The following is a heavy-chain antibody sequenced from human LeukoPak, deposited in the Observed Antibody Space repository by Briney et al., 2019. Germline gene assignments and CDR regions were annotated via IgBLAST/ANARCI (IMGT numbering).Heavy chain of an antibody. CDR1: GYTFTSYD. CDR3: ARRQLRFLDIDY. Sequence: ASVKVSCKASGYTFTSYDINWVRQATGQGLEWMGWMNPNSGNTGYAQKFQGRVTMTRNTSISTAYMELSSLRSEDTAVYCCARRQLRFLDIDYWGQGTLVTVSS. D-gene: IGHD3-3*01. V-gene: IGHV1-8*01. CDR2: MNPNSGNT. J-gene: IGHJ4*02.